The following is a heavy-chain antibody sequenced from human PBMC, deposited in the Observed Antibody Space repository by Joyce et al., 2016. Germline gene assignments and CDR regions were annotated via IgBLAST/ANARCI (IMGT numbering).Heavy chain of an antibody. V-gene: IGHV4-61*01. CDR3: ARVVMVRGAPPRFDP. J-gene: IGHJ5*02. Sequence: QVQLLESGPGLVKSSETLSLTCTVSNGSVSSGSHFWSWIRQPPGKALEGIGNIYYTGDTNYNPSLKSRVTISVDTSNNELYLKLNSATAADTAIYYCARVVMVRGAPPRFDPWGQGSLVSVSS. D-gene: IGHD3-10*01. CDR2: IYYTGDT. CDR1: NGSVSSGSHF.